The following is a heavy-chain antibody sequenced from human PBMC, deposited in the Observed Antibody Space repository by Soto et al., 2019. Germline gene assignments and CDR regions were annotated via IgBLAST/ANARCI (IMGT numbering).Heavy chain of an antibody. Sequence: QVQLVQSGAEVKEPGASVKISCKASGYTFTSYGISRVRQAPGQGLEWMSWISAYNGDTNYAQKVQGRVTMTTDTSTSTAFMELRSLRFDDTAVYYCVRDPDGHIDFDYWGQGTLVTVSS. J-gene: IGHJ4*02. CDR2: ISAYNGDT. V-gene: IGHV1-18*01. CDR3: VRDPDGHIDFDY. CDR1: GYTFTSYG.